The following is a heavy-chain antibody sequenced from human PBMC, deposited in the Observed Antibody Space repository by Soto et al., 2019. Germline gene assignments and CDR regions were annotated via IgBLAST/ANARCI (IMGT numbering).Heavy chain of an antibody. Sequence: QVQLKQWGAGLVKPSETLSLTCGVSGGSFSGYYWTWIRQPPGKGLEWIGEINHGGSANYTPSLRGRVTLSVDTSRSQFSLEMNSMTAADTAVYFCARGSTVLPVWGPGILVTVSS. J-gene: IGHJ4*02. CDR3: ARGSTVLPV. CDR2: INHGGSA. CDR1: GGSFSGYY. D-gene: IGHD3-16*01. V-gene: IGHV4-34*01.